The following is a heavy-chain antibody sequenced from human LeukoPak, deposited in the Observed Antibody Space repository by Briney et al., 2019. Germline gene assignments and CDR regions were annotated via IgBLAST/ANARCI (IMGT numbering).Heavy chain of an antibody. D-gene: IGHD5-12*01. CDR3: ARRDSAYGARLDY. Sequence: KPSETLSLTCTVSGGSISSGGSSWGWVRQPPGKGLEWIGNINYSGSTYYNPSLKSRVTISVDTSKSQFSLKLSSVTAADTAVYYCARRDSAYGARLDYGGQGTLVTVSS. CDR2: INYSGST. V-gene: IGHV4-39*01. J-gene: IGHJ4*02. CDR1: GGSISSGGSS.